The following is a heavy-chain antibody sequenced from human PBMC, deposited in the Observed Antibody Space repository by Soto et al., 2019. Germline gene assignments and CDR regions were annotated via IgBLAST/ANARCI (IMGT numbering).Heavy chain of an antibody. CDR1: GGTFSSYT. D-gene: IGHD3-16*01. J-gene: IGHJ4*02. Sequence: SVKVSCKASGGTFSSYTISWVRQAPGQGLEWMGRIIPILGIANYAQKFQGRVTITADKSTSTAYMELSSLRSEDTAVYYCARIDDDYIWGSYLGPAYWGRGTLVTVSS. CDR2: IIPILGIA. V-gene: IGHV1-69*02. CDR3: ARIDDDYIWGSYLGPAY.